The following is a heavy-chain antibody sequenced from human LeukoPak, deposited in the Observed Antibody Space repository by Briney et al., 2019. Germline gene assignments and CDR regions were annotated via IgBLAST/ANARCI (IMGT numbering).Heavy chain of an antibody. CDR3: ARGIAARPGYFDY. D-gene: IGHD6-6*01. CDR2: IIPIFGTA. V-gene: IGHV1-69*13. J-gene: IGHJ4*02. CDR1: GGTFSSYA. Sequence: ASVKVSCKASGGTFSSYAISWVRQAPGQGLEWMGGIIPIFGTANYAQKYQGRVTITADEFTSTAYMELSSLRSEDTAVYSCARGIAARPGYFDYWGQGTLVTVSS.